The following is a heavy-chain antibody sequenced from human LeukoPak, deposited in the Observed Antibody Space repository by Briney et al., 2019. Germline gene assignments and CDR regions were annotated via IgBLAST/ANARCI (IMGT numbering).Heavy chain of an antibody. CDR1: GGSFSGYY. CDR2: INHSGST. CDR3: ARGQTYYDFWSGYYRAGDYYYMDV. Sequence: SETLSLTCAVYGGSFSGYYWSWIRQPPGKGLEWLGEINHSGSTNYNPSLKSRVTISVDTSKNQFSLKLSSVTAADTAVYYCARGQTYYDFWSGYYRAGDYYYMDVWGKGTTVTVSS. J-gene: IGHJ6*03. D-gene: IGHD3-3*01. V-gene: IGHV4-34*01.